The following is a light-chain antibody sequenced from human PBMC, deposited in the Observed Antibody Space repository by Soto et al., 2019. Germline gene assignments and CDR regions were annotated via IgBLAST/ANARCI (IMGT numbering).Light chain of an antibody. J-gene: IGLJ1*01. CDR2: EVN. CDR1: SSDIGAYYY. Sequence: QSVLTQPASLSGSPGQSITMSCTGTSSDIGAYYYVSWFQQHPGKAPKLMISEVNNRPSGVSNRFSGSKSGNTAYLTISGLQVEDEAEYFCFSFTTNSTHVFGTGTKVTVX. V-gene: IGLV2-14*01. CDR3: FSFTTNSTHV.